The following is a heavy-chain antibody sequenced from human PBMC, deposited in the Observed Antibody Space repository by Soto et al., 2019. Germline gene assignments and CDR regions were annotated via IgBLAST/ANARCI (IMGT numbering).Heavy chain of an antibody. CDR2: ISWDGGST. D-gene: IGHD1-1*01. CDR1: GFTFDDYT. V-gene: IGHV3-43*01. CDR3: AKDTTEQNWNYFDY. J-gene: IGHJ4*02. Sequence: GGSLRLSCAASGFTFDDYTMHWVRQAPGKGLEWVSLISWDGGSTYYADSVKGRFTISRDNSKNSLYLQMNSLRTEDTALYYCAKDTTEQNWNYFDYWGQGTLVTVSS.